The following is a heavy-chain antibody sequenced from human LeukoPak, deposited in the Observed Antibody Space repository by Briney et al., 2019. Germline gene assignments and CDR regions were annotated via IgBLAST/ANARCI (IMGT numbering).Heavy chain of an antibody. J-gene: IGHJ4*02. CDR1: GYTFTGYY. CDR3: ARGGGGFLEWLLSYYFDY. V-gene: IGHV1-2*02. Sequence: ASVKVSCKASGYTFTGYYMHWVRQAPGQGLEWMGWINPNSGGTNYAQKFQGRVTMTRDTSISTAYMELSRLRSDDTAVYYCARGGGGFLEWLLSYYFDYWGQGTLVTVSS. CDR2: INPNSGGT. D-gene: IGHD3-3*01.